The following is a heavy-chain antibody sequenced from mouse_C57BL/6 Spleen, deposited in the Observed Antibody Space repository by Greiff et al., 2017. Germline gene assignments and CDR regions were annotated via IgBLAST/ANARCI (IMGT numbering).Heavy chain of an antibody. CDR1: GYSITSGYY. Sequence: VQLKESGPGLVKPSQSLSLTCPVTGYSITSGYYWNWIRQFPGNKLEWMGYISYDGSNNYNPSLKNRISITRDTSKNQFFLKLSSVTTEDTATYYCAGATGTWYFDVWGTGATGTVSS. CDR2: ISYDGSN. J-gene: IGHJ1*03. V-gene: IGHV3-6*01. D-gene: IGHD4-1*02. CDR3: AGATGTWYFDV.